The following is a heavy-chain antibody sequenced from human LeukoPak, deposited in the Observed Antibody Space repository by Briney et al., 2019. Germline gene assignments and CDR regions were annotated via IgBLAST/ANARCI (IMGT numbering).Heavy chain of an antibody. CDR1: GYTFTTYG. V-gene: IGHV1-18*01. CDR3: SRDRMDTGTYFDY. D-gene: IGHD5-18*01. J-gene: IGHJ4*02. CDR2: ISTYNGNT. Sequence: ASVKVSCRSSGYTFTTYGITWVRQAPGQGLEWMGWISTYNGNTNSAQKLQGRVTMTTDTSTSTAYMELRSLRSDDTAMYYCSRDRMDTGTYFDYWVQGTLVTVSS.